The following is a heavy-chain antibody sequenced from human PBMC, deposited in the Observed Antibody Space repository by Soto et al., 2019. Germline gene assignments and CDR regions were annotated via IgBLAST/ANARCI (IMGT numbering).Heavy chain of an antibody. CDR3: ARHFLSLSPFNSLGYCSSTSCYRLVYYFDY. J-gene: IGHJ4*02. CDR1: GGSISSSSYY. Sequence: SETLSLTCTVSGGSISSSSYYWGWIRQPPGKGLEWIGSIYYSGSTYYNPSLKSRVTISVDTSKNQFSLKLSSVTAADTAVYYCARHFLSLSPFNSLGYCSSTSCYRLVYYFDYWGQGTLVTVSS. D-gene: IGHD2-2*01. CDR2: IYYSGST. V-gene: IGHV4-39*01.